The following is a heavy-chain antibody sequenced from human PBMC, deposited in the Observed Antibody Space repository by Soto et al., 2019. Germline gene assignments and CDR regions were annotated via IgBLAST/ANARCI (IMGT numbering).Heavy chain of an antibody. V-gene: IGHV4-59*01. CDR1: GGSISSYY. CDR3: ARGVCSSTSCYPFPFDY. Sequence: PSETLSLTCTVSGGSISSYYWSWLRQPPGKGLEWIGYIYYSGSTNYNPSLKSRVTISVDTSKNQFSLKLSSVTAADTAVYYCARGVCSSTSCYPFPFDYWGQGTLVTVS. D-gene: IGHD2-2*01. J-gene: IGHJ4*02. CDR2: IYYSGST.